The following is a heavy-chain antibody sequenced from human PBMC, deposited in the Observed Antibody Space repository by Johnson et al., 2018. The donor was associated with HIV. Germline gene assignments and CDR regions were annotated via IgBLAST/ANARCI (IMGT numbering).Heavy chain of an antibody. CDR1: GFTFSSYA. CDR3: ARDRMRGGYNSVDAFDI. D-gene: IGHD5-24*01. J-gene: IGHJ3*02. V-gene: IGHV3-30*14. Sequence: QVQLVESGGGVVQPGRSLRLSCAASGFTFSSYAMHWVRQAPGKGLEWVAVISYDGSNKYYADSVKGRFTISRDNSKNTLYLQMGSLRAEDMAVYYCARDRMRGGYNSVDAFDIWGQGTMVTVSS. CDR2: ISYDGSNK.